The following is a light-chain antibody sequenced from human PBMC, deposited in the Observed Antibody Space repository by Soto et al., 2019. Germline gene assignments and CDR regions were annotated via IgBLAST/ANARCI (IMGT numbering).Light chain of an antibody. CDR3: SSYTSSSTVL. J-gene: IGLJ2*01. V-gene: IGLV2-14*01. Sequence: QSALTQPPSVSGSPGQSITISCTGTSSDVGTYNYVSWYQQHPGKVPKLMIYDVSNRPSGVSNRFSGSKSGNTASLTISGLQAEDEADYYCSSYTSSSTVLFGGGTKLTVL. CDR2: DVS. CDR1: SSDVGTYNY.